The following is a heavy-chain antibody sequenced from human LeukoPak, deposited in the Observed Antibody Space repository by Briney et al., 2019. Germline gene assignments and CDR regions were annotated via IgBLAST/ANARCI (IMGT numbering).Heavy chain of an antibody. D-gene: IGHD3-10*01. V-gene: IGHV3-21*01. CDR3: ARGGINNWFDP. J-gene: IGHJ5*02. Sequence: GGSLRLSCAASGFTFSSYSMNWVRQAPGKGLGWVSSISSSSSYIYYADSVKGRFTISRDNAKNSLYLQMNSLRAEDTAVYYCARGGINNWFDPWGQGTLVTVSS. CDR2: ISSSSSYI. CDR1: GFTFSSYS.